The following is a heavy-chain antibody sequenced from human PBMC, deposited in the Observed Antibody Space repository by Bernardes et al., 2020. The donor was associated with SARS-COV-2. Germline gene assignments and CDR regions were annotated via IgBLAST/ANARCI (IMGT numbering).Heavy chain of an antibody. Sequence: SETLSLTCTVSGGSISPYSWSWIRQSTEKGLEWIGRIYSTGRTMYNPSLNSRVTMSLDTSKNQFSLKVTSMTAADTAVYYCARGGIAPDYWGQGTLVIVSS. CDR1: GGSISPYS. CDR2: IYSTGRT. CDR3: ARGGIAPDY. V-gene: IGHV4-4*07. D-gene: IGHD1-20*01. J-gene: IGHJ4*02.